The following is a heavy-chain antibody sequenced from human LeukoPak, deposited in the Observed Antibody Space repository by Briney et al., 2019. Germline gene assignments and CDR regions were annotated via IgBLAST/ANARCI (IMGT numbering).Heavy chain of an antibody. D-gene: IGHD3-22*01. CDR3: ARSTYYYDSSDDDY. J-gene: IGHJ4*02. CDR2: INPNSGGT. V-gene: IGHV1-2*02. Sequence: ASVKVSCKASGYTFTGYYMHWVRQAPGQGLEWMGWINPNSGGTNYAQKFQGRVTMTRDTSISTAYMDLSRLRSDDTAVYYCARSTYYYDSSDDDYWGQGTLVTVSS. CDR1: GYTFTGYY.